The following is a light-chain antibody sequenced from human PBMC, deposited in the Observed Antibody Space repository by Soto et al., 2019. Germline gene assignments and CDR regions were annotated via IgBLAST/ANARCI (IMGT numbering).Light chain of an antibody. CDR2: KVS. V-gene: IGKV2-30*01. Sequence: DVVLTKSPLSLPVTLGKPASISCRSTQSLVYSEGNIYLNWFQQRPGQSPRRLIYKVSNRDSGVPDRFSGSGSGTDFTLKISRVEAEDVGVYYCMQGTHWPPITFGQGTRLEIK. J-gene: IGKJ5*01. CDR3: MQGTHWPPIT. CDR1: QSLVYSEGNIY.